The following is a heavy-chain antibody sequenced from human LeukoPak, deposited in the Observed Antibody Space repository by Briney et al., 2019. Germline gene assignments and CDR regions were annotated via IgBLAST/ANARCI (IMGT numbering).Heavy chain of an antibody. J-gene: IGHJ4*02. CDR2: IFSIGTVP. D-gene: IGHD4-23*01. Sequence: PSETLSLTCSVSGDSITNGRFYWGWIRQPPGKELEYIGSIFSIGTVPYYNPSLRGRGTISVDTSKNQFSLRLSSVTASDTAVYYCGRSFGGNHDYWGQGTLVTVSS. CDR3: GRSFGGNHDY. V-gene: IGHV4-39*01. CDR1: GDSITNGRFY.